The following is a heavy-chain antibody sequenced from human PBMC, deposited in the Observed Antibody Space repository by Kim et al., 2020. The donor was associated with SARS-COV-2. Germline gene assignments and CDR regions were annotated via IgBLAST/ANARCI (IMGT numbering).Heavy chain of an antibody. D-gene: IGHD3-22*01. Sequence: GGSLRLSCAASGFTFRSYWMSWVRQAPGKGLEWVANIKEDGSEKYYVDSVKGRFTISRDNAKNSLFLQMNSLRAEYAAVYYCWRDDSDCGQGAVVTVSS. V-gene: IGHV3-7*01. CDR2: IKEDGSEK. CDR1: GFTFRSYW. J-gene: IGHJ4*02. CDR3: WRDDSD.